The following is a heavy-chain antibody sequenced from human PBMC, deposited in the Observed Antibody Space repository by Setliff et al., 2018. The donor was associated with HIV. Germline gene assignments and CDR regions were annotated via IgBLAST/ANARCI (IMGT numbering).Heavy chain of an antibody. J-gene: IGHJ4*02. D-gene: IGHD2-8*01. V-gene: IGHV1-2*06. CDR1: GYTFTGYY. Sequence: ASVMVSCKASGYTFTGYYMHWVRQAPGQGLEWMGRINPNSGGTNYAQKFQGRVTMTRDTSISTAYMELSRLRSDDTAVYYCARDRSSYGWGVYYWGQGTLVTVSS. CDR2: INPNSGGT. CDR3: ARDRSSYGWGVYY.